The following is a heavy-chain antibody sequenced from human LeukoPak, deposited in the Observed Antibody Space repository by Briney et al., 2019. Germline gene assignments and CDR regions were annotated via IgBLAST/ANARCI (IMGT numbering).Heavy chain of an antibody. CDR1: GYTFTSYD. J-gene: IGHJ4*02. CDR2: MNPNSGNT. D-gene: IGHD3-22*01. V-gene: IGHV1-8*03. Sequence: ASVKVSCKASGYTFTSYDINWVRQATGQGLEWMGWMNPNSGNTGYAQKFQGRVTITRNTSISTAYMELSSLRSEDTAVYYCGREKYGSSGYSTQVDCWGQGTLVTVSS. CDR3: GREKYGSSGYSTQVDC.